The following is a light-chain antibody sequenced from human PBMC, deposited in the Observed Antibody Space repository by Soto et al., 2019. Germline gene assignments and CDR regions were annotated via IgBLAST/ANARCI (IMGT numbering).Light chain of an antibody. CDR2: DVT. V-gene: IGLV2-14*03. CDR3: NSYTSINTLV. Sequence: QSALTQPASVSGSPGQSITISCTGTSSDVGGYNHVSWYQQHPGKAPKLMIYDVTNRPSGVSNRFSGSKSGNTASLTISGLQAEDEADYYCNSYTSINTLVFGGGTKLTVL. J-gene: IGLJ2*01. CDR1: SSDVGGYNH.